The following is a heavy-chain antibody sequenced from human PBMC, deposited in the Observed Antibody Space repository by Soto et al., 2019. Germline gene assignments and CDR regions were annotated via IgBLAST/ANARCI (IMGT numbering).Heavy chain of an antibody. V-gene: IGHV3-23*01. D-gene: IGHD6-19*01. CDR3: AKDSVAVDGTPFDY. J-gene: IGHJ4*02. CDR2: ISGSGGST. Sequence: GGSLRLSCAASGFTFSSYAMSWVRQAPGKGLEWVSAISGSGGSTYYADSVTGRFTISRDNSKNTLYLQMNSLRAEDTAVYYCAKDSVAVDGTPFDYWGQGTLVTVSS. CDR1: GFTFSSYA.